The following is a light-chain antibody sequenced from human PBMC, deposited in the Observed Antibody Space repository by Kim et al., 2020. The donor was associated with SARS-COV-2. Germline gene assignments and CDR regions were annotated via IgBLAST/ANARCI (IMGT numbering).Light chain of an antibody. V-gene: IGLV1-44*01. CDR3: ATTDDSLNGVV. Sequence: GQTVTLPCSGSSSNIGSNTVTWYRQLPGTAPNLVIYNSNRRSSGVPDRFSGSKSGNSASLAISGLQSDDEADYYCATTDDSLNGVVFGGGTKLTVL. CDR1: SSNIGSNT. J-gene: IGLJ3*02. CDR2: NSN.